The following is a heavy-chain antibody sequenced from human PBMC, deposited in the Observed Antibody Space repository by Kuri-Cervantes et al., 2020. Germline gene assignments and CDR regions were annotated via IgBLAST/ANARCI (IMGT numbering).Heavy chain of an antibody. V-gene: IGHV3-21*01. CDR1: GFTFSSDS. J-gene: IGHJ5*02. CDR2: ISSSSSYI. Sequence: GGSLRLSCVTSGFTFSSDSMSWVRQAPGKGLEWVSSISSSSSYIYYADSVKGRFTISRDNAKNSLYLQMNSLRAEDTAVYYCARRSVPDPWGQGTLVTVSS. CDR3: ARRSVPDP.